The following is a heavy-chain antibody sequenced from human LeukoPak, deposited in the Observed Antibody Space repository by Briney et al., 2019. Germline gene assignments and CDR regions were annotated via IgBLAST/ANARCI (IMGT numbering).Heavy chain of an antibody. V-gene: IGHV4-4*07. D-gene: IGHD3-22*01. CDR3: ARDYYDSSGYGRYYFDY. CDR1: GGSFSNHF. J-gene: IGHJ4*02. CDR2: IYPSGNT. Sequence: PSETLSLTCSVSGGSFSNHFWSWVRQPAGKGLEWIGRIYPSGNTNYNPSLKSRVTLSVDTSKTQFYLSLSSVTAADTAVYYCARDYYDSSGYGRYYFDYWGQGTLVTVSS.